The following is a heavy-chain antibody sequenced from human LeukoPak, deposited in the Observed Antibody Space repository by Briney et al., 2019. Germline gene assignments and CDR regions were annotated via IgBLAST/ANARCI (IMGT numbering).Heavy chain of an antibody. CDR2: INPSGGST. CDR3: ARAIGCSGGSCYRLYDAFDI. J-gene: IGHJ3*02. Sequence: AASVKVSCKASGYTFTSYYMHWVRQAPGQGLEWMGIINPSGGSTSYAQKFQGGVTMTRDTSTSTVYMELSSLRSEDTAVYYCARAIGCSGGSCYRLYDAFDIWGQGTMVTVSS. CDR1: GYTFTSYY. D-gene: IGHD2-15*01. V-gene: IGHV1-46*01.